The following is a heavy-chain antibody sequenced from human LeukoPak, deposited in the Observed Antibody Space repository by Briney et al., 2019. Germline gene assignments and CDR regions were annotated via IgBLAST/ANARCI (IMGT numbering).Heavy chain of an antibody. J-gene: IGHJ4*02. V-gene: IGHV4-34*01. Sequence: SETLSLTCAVYGGSFSGYYWSWIRQPPGKGLEWIGEINHSGSTNYNPSLKSRVTISVDTSKNQFSLKLSSVTAADTAVYYCARVVAAGRDYYFDYWGQGTLVTVSS. CDR2: INHSGST. CDR1: GGSFSGYY. D-gene: IGHD6-13*01. CDR3: ARVVAAGRDYYFDY.